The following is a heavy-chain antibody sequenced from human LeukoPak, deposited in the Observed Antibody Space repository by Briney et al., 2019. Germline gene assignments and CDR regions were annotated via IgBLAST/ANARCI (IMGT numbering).Heavy chain of an antibody. CDR3: ARSFSTDWSIDY. V-gene: IGHV2-5*01. J-gene: IGHJ4*02. Sequence: SGPTLVNPTQTLTLTCTFSGFSLSTSGVHVGWIRQPPGKALEWLALIYWNNNKRYSPSLKSRLTITKDTSKNQVVHTMTNMDPVDAGTYYCARSFSTDWSIDYWGQGTLVTVSS. CDR2: IYWNNNK. D-gene: IGHD3-9*01. CDR1: GFSLSTSGVH.